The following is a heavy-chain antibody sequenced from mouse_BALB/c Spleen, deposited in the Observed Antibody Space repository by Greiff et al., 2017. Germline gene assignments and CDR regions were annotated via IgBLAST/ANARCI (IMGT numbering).Heavy chain of an antibody. CDR1: GFTFSDYY. CDR2: ISDGGSYT. V-gene: IGHV5-4*02. Sequence: EVMLVESGGGLVKPGGSLKLSCAASGFTFSDYYMYWVRQTPEQRLEWVATISDGGSYTYYPDSVKGRFTISRDNAKNNLYLQMSSLKSEDTAMYYCARAFDGAWFAYWGQGTLVTVSA. J-gene: IGHJ3*01. CDR3: ARAFDGAWFAY.